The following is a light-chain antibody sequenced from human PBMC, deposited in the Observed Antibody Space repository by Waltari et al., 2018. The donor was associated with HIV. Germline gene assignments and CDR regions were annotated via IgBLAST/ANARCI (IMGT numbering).Light chain of an antibody. Sequence: DIMMTQSPDSLAVSLGARATINCKSSHSVLYTSNSNNYLAWYQQKPGQPPKLLIYWASTRESGVPDRFSGSGSGTEFTLTISSLQAEDVAVYYCQQYYSTPITFGQGTRLEIK. CDR3: QQYYSTPIT. J-gene: IGKJ5*01. V-gene: IGKV4-1*01. CDR2: WAS. CDR1: HSVLYTSNSNNY.